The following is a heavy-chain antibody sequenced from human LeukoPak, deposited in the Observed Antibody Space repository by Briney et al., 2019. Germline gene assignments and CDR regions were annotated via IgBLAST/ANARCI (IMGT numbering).Heavy chain of an antibody. V-gene: IGHV4-34*01. D-gene: IGHD3-16*02. CDR1: GGSFSGYY. CDR3: ARLWYDYVWGSYRYFDY. Sequence: SETLSLTCAVYGGSFSGYYWSWIRQPPGKGLEWIGEINHSGSTNYNPSLKSRVTISVDTSKNQFSLKLSSVTAADTAVYYCARLWYDYVWGSYRYFDYWGQGTLVTVSS. CDR2: INHSGST. J-gene: IGHJ4*02.